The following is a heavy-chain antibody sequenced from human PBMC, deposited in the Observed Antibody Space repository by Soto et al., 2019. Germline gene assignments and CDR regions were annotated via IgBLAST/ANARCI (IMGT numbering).Heavy chain of an antibody. CDR1: GGSISSRNYY. D-gene: IGHD5-12*01. V-gene: IGHV4-39*01. CDR3: ARKSDAVASKPPDY. CDR2: IYHSGST. Sequence: QLHLQESGPGLVKPSETLSLTCTVSGGSISSRNYYWGWIRQPPGKGLEWIGSIYHSGSTSYNPSLKSRVTISVDTSKNQLSLRLSSVTVADTAVYYCARKSDAVASKPPDYWGQGTLVTVSS. J-gene: IGHJ4*02.